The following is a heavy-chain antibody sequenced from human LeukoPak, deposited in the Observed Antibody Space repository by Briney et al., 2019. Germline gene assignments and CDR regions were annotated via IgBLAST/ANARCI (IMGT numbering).Heavy chain of an antibody. J-gene: IGHJ4*02. V-gene: IGHV4-34*01. CDR1: GGSFSGYY. CDR3: ARDGYRTAAGSTFDY. Sequence: PSETLSLTCAVYGGSFSGYYWSWIRQPPGEGLEWIGEINHSGSTNYNPSLKSRVTISVDTSKNQFSLKLSSVTAADTAVYYCARDGYRTAAGSTFDYWGQGTLVTVSS. CDR2: INHSGST. D-gene: IGHD6-13*01.